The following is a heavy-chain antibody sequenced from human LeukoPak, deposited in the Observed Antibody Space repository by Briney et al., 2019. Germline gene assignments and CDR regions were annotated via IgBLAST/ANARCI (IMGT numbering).Heavy chain of an antibody. CDR2: IYYSGST. CDR1: GGSISSGDYY. CDR3: AHYDRSGYILSGYFDL. D-gene: IGHD3-22*01. Sequence: PSQTLSLTCTVSGGSISSGDYYWSWIRQPPGKGLEWIGYIYYSGSTYYNPSLKSRVTISVDTSKNQFSLKLSSVTAADTAVYYCAHYDRSGYILSGYFDLWGRGTLVTVSS. J-gene: IGHJ2*01. V-gene: IGHV4-30-4*01.